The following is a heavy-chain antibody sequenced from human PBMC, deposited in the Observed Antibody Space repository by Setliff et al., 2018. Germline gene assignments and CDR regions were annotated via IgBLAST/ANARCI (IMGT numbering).Heavy chain of an antibody. Sequence: LSLTCTVSGGSIRSSTHYWGWIRQPPGKGLEWIGTIYYSGLTYYTPSLRSRATISVDTSKNRFSLQLSSVTAADTAVYYCAGYQGSGSNYKVVNWFDPWGQGALVTVSS. CDR2: IYYSGLT. D-gene: IGHD3-10*01. CDR3: AGYQGSGSNYKVVNWFDP. J-gene: IGHJ5*02. V-gene: IGHV4-39*02. CDR1: GGSIRSSTHY.